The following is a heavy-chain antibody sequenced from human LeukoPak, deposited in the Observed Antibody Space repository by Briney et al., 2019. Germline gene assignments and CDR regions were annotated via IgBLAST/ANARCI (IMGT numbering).Heavy chain of an antibody. CDR3: ARDVAQFYHYYGMDV. D-gene: IGHD5-24*01. CDR1: GFTFSSYW. V-gene: IGHV3-7*03. Sequence: GGSLRLSCAASGFTFSSYWMSWVRQAPGKGLEWAANIKQDGSEKYYVDSVKGRFTISRDNAKNSLYLQMNSLRAEDTAVYYCARDVAQFYHYYGMDVWGQGTTVTVSS. CDR2: IKQDGSEK. J-gene: IGHJ6*02.